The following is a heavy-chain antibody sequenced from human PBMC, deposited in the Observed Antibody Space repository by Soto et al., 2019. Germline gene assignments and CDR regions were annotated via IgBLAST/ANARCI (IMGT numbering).Heavy chain of an antibody. CDR3: ARELYYDFWSGADDAFDI. D-gene: IGHD3-3*01. CDR2: TWYDGSNK. Sequence: GGSLRLSCAASGFTFSSYGMHWVRQAPGKGLEWVAVTWYDGSNKYYADSVKGRFTISRDNSKNTLYLQMNSLRAEDTAVYYCARELYYDFWSGADDAFDIWGQGTMVTVSS. J-gene: IGHJ3*02. CDR1: GFTFSSYG. V-gene: IGHV3-33*01.